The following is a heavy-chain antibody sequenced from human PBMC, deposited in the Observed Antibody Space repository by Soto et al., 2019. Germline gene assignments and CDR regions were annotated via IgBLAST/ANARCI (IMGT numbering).Heavy chain of an antibody. D-gene: IGHD5-12*01. J-gene: IGHJ4*02. Sequence: QVQLQQWGAGLLKPSETLSLNCAVTGGSLSGYYWSWIRQPPGKGLEWIGEVKDGGHTNYSPSLRGRVTXSXXTSNNQFSPRLNSVTAADTGVYYCARGQEGVVATHWDQGSLVTVSS. V-gene: IGHV4-34*01. CDR2: VKDGGHT. CDR3: ARGQEGVVATH. CDR1: GGSLSGYY.